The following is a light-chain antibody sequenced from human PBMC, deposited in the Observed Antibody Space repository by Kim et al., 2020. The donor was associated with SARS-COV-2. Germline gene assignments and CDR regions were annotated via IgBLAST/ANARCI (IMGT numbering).Light chain of an antibody. CDR1: QSVRNN. Sequence: ETVLTQSPATLSVSPGERATLSCRASQSVRNNLAWYQQKPGQAPRLLIYDASTRATGVPARFSASGSGTDFTLTISSLQSEDFAIYYCQQYDDWPPNTFGQGTKLEI. CDR3: QQYDDWPPNT. V-gene: IGKV3-15*01. CDR2: DAS. J-gene: IGKJ2*01.